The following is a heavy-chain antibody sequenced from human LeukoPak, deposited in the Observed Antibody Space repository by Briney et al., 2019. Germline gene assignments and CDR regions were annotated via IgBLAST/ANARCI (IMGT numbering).Heavy chain of an antibody. CDR2: ISGSGGST. D-gene: IGHD2-2*01. V-gene: IGHV3-23*01. CDR1: GFTFSSNA. J-gene: IGHJ5*02. CDR3: AKTYCSSTSCPPFDP. Sequence: GGSLRLSCAASGFTFSSNAMSWVSQAPGKGLEWVSAISGSGGSTYYADSVKGRFTISRDNSKNTLYLKMNSLRAEDTAVYYCAKTYCSSTSCPPFDPWGQGTLVTVSS.